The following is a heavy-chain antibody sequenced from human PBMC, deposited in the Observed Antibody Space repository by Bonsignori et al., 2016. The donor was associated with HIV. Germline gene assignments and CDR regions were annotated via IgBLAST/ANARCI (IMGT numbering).Heavy chain of an antibody. D-gene: IGHD6-13*01. CDR3: VKDFHLRFSSTYYFFDY. Sequence: VRQAPGKGLEWVSGITWNSGNIGYADSVRGRFTISRDNAKNSLYLQMNSLRAEDTALYYCVKDFHLRFSSTYYFFDYWGQGTLVTVSS. J-gene: IGHJ4*02. CDR2: ITWNSGNI. V-gene: IGHV3-9*01.